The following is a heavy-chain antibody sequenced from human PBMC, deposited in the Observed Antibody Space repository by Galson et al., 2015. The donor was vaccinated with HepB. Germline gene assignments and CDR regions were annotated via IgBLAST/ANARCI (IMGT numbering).Heavy chain of an antibody. D-gene: IGHD3-10*01. J-gene: IGHJ6*02. CDR2: IYYSGST. Sequence: TLSLTCTVSGGSISSGGYYWSWIRQHPGKGLEWIGYIYYSGSTYYNPSLKSRVTISVDTSKNQFSLKLSSVTAADTAVYYCARVRAQLLWFGEPSDYGMDVWGQGTTVTVSS. CDR1: GGSISSGGYY. V-gene: IGHV4-31*03. CDR3: ARVRAQLLWFGEPSDYGMDV.